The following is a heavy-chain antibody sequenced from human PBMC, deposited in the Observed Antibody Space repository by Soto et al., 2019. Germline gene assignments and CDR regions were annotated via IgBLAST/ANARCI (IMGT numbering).Heavy chain of an antibody. Sequence: SETLSLTCAVYGVSFSGDYWSWIRLPPGKGLEWIGEINHSGSTNYNPSLKSRVTISVDTSKNQFSLKLSSVTAADTAVYYCAGNYDILTGPIDYWGQGTLVTVSS. CDR1: GVSFSGDY. J-gene: IGHJ4*02. V-gene: IGHV4-34*01. CDR3: AGNYDILTGPIDY. CDR2: INHSGST. D-gene: IGHD3-9*01.